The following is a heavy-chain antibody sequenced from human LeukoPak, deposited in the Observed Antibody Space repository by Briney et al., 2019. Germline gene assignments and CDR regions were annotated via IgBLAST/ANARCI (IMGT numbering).Heavy chain of an antibody. D-gene: IGHD3-16*01. CDR3: ATALRGPVDAFDI. CDR2: FDPEDGET. V-gene: IGHV1-24*01. J-gene: IGHJ3*02. Sequence: ASAKVSCKVSGYTLTELSMHWVRQAPGKGLEWMGGFDPEDGETIYAQKFQGRVTMTEDTSTDTAYMELSSLRSEDTAVYYCATALRGPVDAFDIWGQGTMVTVSS. CDR1: GYTLTELS.